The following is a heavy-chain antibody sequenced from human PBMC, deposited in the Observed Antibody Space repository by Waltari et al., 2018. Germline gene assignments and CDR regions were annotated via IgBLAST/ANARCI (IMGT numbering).Heavy chain of an antibody. CDR2: CDPEDWET. CDR3: ATARITIFGVVMGGFDY. D-gene: IGHD3-3*01. Sequence: QVQLVQSGAEVKKPGATEKVSCKVPGYTHTKLSTHWVRESPRKGLEWMGVCDPEDWETIYAQKFQGRVTMTEDTSTDTAYMELSSRRSEDTAVYYCATARITIFGVVMGGFDYWGQGTLVTVSS. J-gene: IGHJ4*02. CDR1: GYTHTKLS. V-gene: IGHV1-24*01.